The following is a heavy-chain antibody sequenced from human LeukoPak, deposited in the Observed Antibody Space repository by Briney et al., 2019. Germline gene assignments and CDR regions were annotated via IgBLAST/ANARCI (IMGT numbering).Heavy chain of an antibody. D-gene: IGHD1-26*01. CDR2: MKEDGSEK. CDR3: ARLHSS. Sequence: PGGSLRLSCAASGFTFSTYWMNWVRQAPGKGLEWVANMKEDGSEKYYVASVEGRFTISRDNAKNSLYLQINSLRAEDTAVYYCARLHSSWGQGTLVTVSS. J-gene: IGHJ5*02. V-gene: IGHV3-7*01. CDR1: GFTFSTYW.